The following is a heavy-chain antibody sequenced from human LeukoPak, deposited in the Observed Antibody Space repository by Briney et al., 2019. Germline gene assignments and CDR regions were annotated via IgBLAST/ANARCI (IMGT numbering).Heavy chain of an antibody. Sequence: GSLRLSCATSGFNLSNYGLHWVRQAPRQGPEWVAVISNDGSNKYHAESVRGRFTISRDNSKNTLYLQMNSLRAEDTAVYYCAKDAGHCSGGSCYRQDYWGQGTLVTVSS. D-gene: IGHD2-15*01. V-gene: IGHV3-30*18. CDR3: AKDAGHCSGGSCYRQDY. CDR2: ISNDGSNK. J-gene: IGHJ4*02. CDR1: GFNLSNYG.